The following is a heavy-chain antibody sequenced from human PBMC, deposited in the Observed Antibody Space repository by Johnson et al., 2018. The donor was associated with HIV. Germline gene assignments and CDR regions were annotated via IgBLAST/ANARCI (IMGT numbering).Heavy chain of an antibody. J-gene: IGHJ3*01. CDR1: GFTFSSYA. Sequence: QVQLVESGGGVVQPGRSLRLSCAASGFTFSSYAMHWVRQAPGKGLEWVAVISYDGSNKYYADSVKGRFTISRDNSKNTLYLQMNSLRAEDTAVYYCASEFLYVDYSDFFDVWGQGTMVTVSS. D-gene: IGHD4-11*01. CDR3: ASEFLYVDYSDFFDV. V-gene: IGHV3-30-3*01. CDR2: ISYDGSNK.